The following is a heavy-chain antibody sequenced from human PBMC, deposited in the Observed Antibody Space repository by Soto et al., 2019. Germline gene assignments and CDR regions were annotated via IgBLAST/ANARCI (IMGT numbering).Heavy chain of an antibody. CDR2: ISYDGSNK. D-gene: IGHD6-13*01. J-gene: IGHJ6*02. Sequence: WGSLRLSCAASGFTFSRYAMHCVRQARCKGLEWGAVISYDGSNKYYADSVKGRFTISRDNSKNTLYLQMNSLRAEDTAVYYCARDFHSSSWYMDIAIYGMDVWGQGTTVTVSS. CDR1: GFTFSRYA. V-gene: IGHV3-30-3*01. CDR3: ARDFHSSSWYMDIAIYGMDV.